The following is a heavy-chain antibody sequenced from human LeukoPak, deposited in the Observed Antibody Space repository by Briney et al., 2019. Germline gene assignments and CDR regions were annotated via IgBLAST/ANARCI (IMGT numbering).Heavy chain of an antibody. J-gene: IGHJ4*02. V-gene: IGHV3-74*01. Sequence: PGGSLRLSCAASGFTFSSYWMHWVRHVPGKGLVWVARINTGGSSITYADSVKGRFTISRDNAKNTLYLQMDSLRAEDTGVYYCTRSNQADDYWGQGTLVTVSS. CDR2: INTGGSSI. CDR1: GFTFSSYW. D-gene: IGHD1-14*01. CDR3: TRSNQADDY.